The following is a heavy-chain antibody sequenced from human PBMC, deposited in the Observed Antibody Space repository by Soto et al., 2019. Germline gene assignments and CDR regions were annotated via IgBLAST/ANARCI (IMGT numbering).Heavy chain of an antibody. CDR3: ARDVGYSSGWDSAGFDP. J-gene: IGHJ5*02. CDR2: IKQDGSEK. V-gene: IGHV3-7*01. CDR1: GFTFSSYW. Sequence: EVQLVESGGGLVQPGGSLRLSCAASGFTFSSYWMSWVRQAPGKGLEWVANIKQDGSEKYYVDSVKGRFTISRDNAKNSLYLQMNSLRAEDTAVYYCARDVGYSSGWDSAGFDPWGRGTLVTVSS. D-gene: IGHD6-19*01.